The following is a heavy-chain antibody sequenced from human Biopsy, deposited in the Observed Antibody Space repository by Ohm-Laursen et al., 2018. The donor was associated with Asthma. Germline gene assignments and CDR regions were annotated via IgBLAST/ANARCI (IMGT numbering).Heavy chain of an antibody. Sequence: ASVKVSCKTSGYSFATNAMHWVRQAPGQRPEWMGWFNPGNGNAKVSEKFQGRVSITRDTSATTAYLEVSSLTSEDTAVYYCARSAETYSGFDSNYYGMDVWGQGTRVTVSS. D-gene: IGHD5-12*01. CDR2: FNPGNGNA. V-gene: IGHV1-3*01. CDR3: ARSAETYSGFDSNYYGMDV. J-gene: IGHJ6*02. CDR1: GYSFATNA.